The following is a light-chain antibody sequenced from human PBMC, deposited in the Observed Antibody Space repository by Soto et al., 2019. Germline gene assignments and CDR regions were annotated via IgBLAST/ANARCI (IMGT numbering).Light chain of an antibody. J-gene: IGKJ3*01. CDR2: DAS. V-gene: IGKV1-33*01. Sequence: DIQMTQSPSSLSASVGDRVTITCQASQDITSYLNWYQHKPGKAPKLLIYDASILEAGGPSRFSGSGSGTVFTFTISSMQPEDVATYYCQHCDYLPIFGPGTTVDFK. CDR3: QHCDYLPI. CDR1: QDITSY.